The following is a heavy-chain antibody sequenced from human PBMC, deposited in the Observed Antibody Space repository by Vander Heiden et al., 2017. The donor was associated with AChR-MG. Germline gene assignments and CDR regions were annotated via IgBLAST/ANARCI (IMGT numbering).Heavy chain of an antibody. J-gene: IGHJ5*02. CDR2: IYYSGST. CDR3: ARVRRVVRGRFDP. CDR1: GGSISKIGYY. Sequence: QVQLQESGPGLVKPSQTLSLTCSVSGGSISKIGYYWSWIRQHPGKGLEWIGYIYYSGSTYYNPSLKSRVTLSVDTSKNQFSLNLSSLTAADTAVYYCARVRRVVRGRFDPWGQGTLVTVSS. V-gene: IGHV4-31*03. D-gene: IGHD3-10*01.